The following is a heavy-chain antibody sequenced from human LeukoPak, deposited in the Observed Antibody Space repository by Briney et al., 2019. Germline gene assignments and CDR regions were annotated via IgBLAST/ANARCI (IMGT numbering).Heavy chain of an antibody. D-gene: IGHD2-2*01. J-gene: IGHJ4*02. CDR3: AVLTYQLLDYYFDY. CDR1: GFTFSSYS. V-gene: IGHV3-21*01. Sequence: PGGSLRLSCAASGFTFSSYSMNWVRQAPGKGLEWVSSISSSSNYIYYADSVKGRFTISRDNAKNSLYLQMNSLRAEDTAVYYCAVLTYQLLDYYFDYWGQGTLVTVSS. CDR2: ISSSSNYI.